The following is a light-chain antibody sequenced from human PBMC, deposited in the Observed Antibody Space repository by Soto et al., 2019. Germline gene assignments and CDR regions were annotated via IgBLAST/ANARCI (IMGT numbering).Light chain of an antibody. CDR1: SSDVGGYNY. V-gene: IGLV2-14*01. J-gene: IGLJ3*02. CDR2: EVS. CDR3: SSYTSSSTRV. Sequence: QSALTHPASVSGSPGQSITISCTGTSSDVGGYNYVSWYQQHPGKAPKLMIYEVSNRPSGVSNRVSGSKSGNTASLTISGLQVEGEADYYCSSYTSSSTRVFGGGTKLTVL.